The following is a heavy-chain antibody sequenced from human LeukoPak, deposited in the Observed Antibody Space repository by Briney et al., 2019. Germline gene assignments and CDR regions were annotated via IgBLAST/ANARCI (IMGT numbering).Heavy chain of an antibody. CDR2: ISYDGSNK. CDR3: VRGAGYYYDRSGYLADP. V-gene: IGHV3-30-3*01. J-gene: IGHJ5*02. Sequence: PGGSLSLSCAASGFTFSSYAMHWVRQAPGKGLEWVAVISYDGSNKYYADSVKGRFTISRDNSKNTLYLQMNSLRAEDTAVYYCVRGAGYYYDRSGYLADPWGQGTLVTVSS. CDR1: GFTFSSYA. D-gene: IGHD3-22*01.